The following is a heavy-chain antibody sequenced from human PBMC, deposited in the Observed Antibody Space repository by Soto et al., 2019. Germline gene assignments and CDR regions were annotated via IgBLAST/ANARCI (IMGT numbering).Heavy chain of an antibody. CDR1: GYTFTSYD. Sequence: VASVKVSCKASGYTFTSYDINWVRQATGQGLEWMGWMNPNSGNTGYAQKFQGRVTMTRNTSISTAYMELSSLRSEDTAVYYCARGVAIFGVGLMDVWGKGTTVPVSS. V-gene: IGHV1-8*01. J-gene: IGHJ6*04. CDR2: MNPNSGNT. CDR3: ARGVAIFGVGLMDV. D-gene: IGHD3-3*01.